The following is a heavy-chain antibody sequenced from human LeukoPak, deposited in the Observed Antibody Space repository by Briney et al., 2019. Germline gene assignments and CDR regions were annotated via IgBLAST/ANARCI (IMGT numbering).Heavy chain of an antibody. D-gene: IGHD5-18*01. Sequence: GGSLRLSCVVSGFTFSSYWMNWVRQAPGKGLEWVANIKQDGSEKYCVDSVKGRFTISRDNAKNSLYLQMNSLRAEDTAVYYCARGHGYDCWGQGTQVTVSS. CDR2: IKQDGSEK. J-gene: IGHJ4*02. V-gene: IGHV3-7*01. CDR1: GFTFSSYW. CDR3: ARGHGYDC.